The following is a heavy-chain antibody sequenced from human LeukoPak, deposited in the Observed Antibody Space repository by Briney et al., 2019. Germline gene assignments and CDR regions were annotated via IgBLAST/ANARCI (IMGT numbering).Heavy chain of an antibody. V-gene: IGHV3-21*04. CDR2: ISSSSSYI. CDR1: GFTFSSYS. Sequence: GGSLRLSCAASGFTFSSYSMNWVRQAPGKGLEWVSSISSSSSYIYYADSVKGRFTMSRDNSRSTLYLQMNSLRAEDTAVYYCAKEGRPNSGGGFFDYWGQGTRVTVSS. D-gene: IGHD5-12*01. J-gene: IGHJ4*02. CDR3: AKEGRPNSGGGFFDY.